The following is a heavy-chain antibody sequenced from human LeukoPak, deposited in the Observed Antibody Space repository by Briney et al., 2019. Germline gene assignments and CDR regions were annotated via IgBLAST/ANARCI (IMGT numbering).Heavy chain of an antibody. CDR3: ARSPSTTGLYGSGSYAYFDY. CDR2: INPNSGGT. CDR1: GYTFTGYY. Sequence: ASVKVSCKASGYTFTGYYMYWVRQAPGQGLEWMAWINPNSGGTNYAQKFQGRVTMTRDTSISTAYMELSRLRSDDTAVYYCARSPSTTGLYGSGSYAYFDYWGQGTLVTVSS. J-gene: IGHJ4*02. D-gene: IGHD3-10*01. V-gene: IGHV1-2*02.